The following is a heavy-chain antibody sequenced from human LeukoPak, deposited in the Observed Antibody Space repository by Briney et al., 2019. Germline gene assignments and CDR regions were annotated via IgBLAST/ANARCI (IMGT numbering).Heavy chain of an antibody. Sequence: GGSLRLSCEASGFTFSSYAMSWVRQAPGKGLEWVSAISGSGGSTYYADSVKGRFTISRDNSKNTLYLQMNSLRAEDTAVYYCAKGLGATRHVWYFDYWGQGTLVTVSS. CDR2: ISGSGGST. J-gene: IGHJ4*02. D-gene: IGHD1-26*01. V-gene: IGHV3-23*01. CDR1: GFTFSSYA. CDR3: AKGLGATRHVWYFDY.